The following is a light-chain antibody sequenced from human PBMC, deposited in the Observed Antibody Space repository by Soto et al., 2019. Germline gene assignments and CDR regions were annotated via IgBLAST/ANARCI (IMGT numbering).Light chain of an antibody. CDR2: WAS. V-gene: IGKV4-1*01. Sequence: DIVMTQSPDALAVSLCQCAPIDLNDIQSMLYSSNNKNYLVWYQQKPGQPPKVLIHWASTRESGVPDRFSGSGSGTDFTLTISSLQAEDVAVYYCQQYYSAPLTFGGGTKVDIK. CDR1: QSMLYSSNNKNY. J-gene: IGKJ4*01. CDR3: QQYYSAPLT.